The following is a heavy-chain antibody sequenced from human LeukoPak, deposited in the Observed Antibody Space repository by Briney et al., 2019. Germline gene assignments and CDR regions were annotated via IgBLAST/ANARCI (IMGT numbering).Heavy chain of an antibody. V-gene: IGHV3-21*01. CDR3: ARDTAYQWELPRVGCYYYYYMDV. D-gene: IGHD1-26*01. CDR1: GFTFSSYS. CDR2: ISSSSSYI. J-gene: IGHJ6*03. Sequence: GGSLRLSCAASGFTFSSYSMNWVRQAPGKGLEWVSSISSSSSYIYYADSVKGRFTISRDNAKNSLYLQMNSLRAEDTAVYYCARDTAYQWELPRVGCYYYYYMDVWGKGTTVTVSS.